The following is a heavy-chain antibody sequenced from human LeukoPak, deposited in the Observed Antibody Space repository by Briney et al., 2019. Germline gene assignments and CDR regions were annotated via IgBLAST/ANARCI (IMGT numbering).Heavy chain of an antibody. CDR2: IIPILGIA. Sequence: SVKVSCKASGGTFSSYAISWVRQAPGQGLEWMGRIIPILGIANYAQKFQGRVTITADKFTSTAYMELSSLRSEDTAVYYCARDYYDSSDYWGQGTLVTVSS. D-gene: IGHD3-22*01. J-gene: IGHJ4*02. CDR1: GGTFSSYA. CDR3: ARDYYDSSDY. V-gene: IGHV1-69*04.